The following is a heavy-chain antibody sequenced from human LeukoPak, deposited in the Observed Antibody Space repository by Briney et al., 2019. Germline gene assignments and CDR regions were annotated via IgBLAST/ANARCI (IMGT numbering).Heavy chain of an antibody. D-gene: IGHD3-3*01. Sequence: GGSLRLSCAASGFTFSSYEMNWVRQAPGKGLEWVSYISSSGSTIYYADSVKGRFTISRDNAKNSLYLQMNSLRAEDTAVYYCARPYDFWSGAGFDYWGQGTLVTVSS. CDR3: ARPYDFWSGAGFDY. J-gene: IGHJ4*02. CDR1: GFTFSSYE. V-gene: IGHV3-48*03. CDR2: ISSSGSTI.